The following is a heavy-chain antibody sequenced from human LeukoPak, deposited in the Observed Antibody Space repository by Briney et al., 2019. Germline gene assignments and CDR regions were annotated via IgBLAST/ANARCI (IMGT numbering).Heavy chain of an antibody. CDR2: IKEDGSET. J-gene: IGHJ5*02. CDR3: AKAPDYGDYLNWFDP. Sequence: PGGSLRLSCEASGFIFRNYWMIWVRQAPGKGLERVANIKEDGSETYYVDSVKGRFTISRDNTKNSLYLQMNSLRAEDTAVYYCAKAPDYGDYLNWFDPWGQGTLVTASS. V-gene: IGHV3-7*03. D-gene: IGHD4-17*01. CDR1: GFIFRNYW.